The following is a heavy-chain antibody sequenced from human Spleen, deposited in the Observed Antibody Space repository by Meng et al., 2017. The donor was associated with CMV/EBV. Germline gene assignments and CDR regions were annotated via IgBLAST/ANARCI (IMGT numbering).Heavy chain of an antibody. CDR3: ARARQAAADTTWFDP. Sequence: ASVKVSCKASGGTFSNNTIIWVRQAPGQGLEWMGRISPSGGSTSYAQKFQGRVTMTRDTSTSTVYMELSSLRSEDTAVYYCARARQAAADTTWFDPWGQGTLVTVSS. J-gene: IGHJ5*02. V-gene: IGHV1-46*01. D-gene: IGHD6-13*01. CDR2: ISPSGGST. CDR1: GGTFSNNT.